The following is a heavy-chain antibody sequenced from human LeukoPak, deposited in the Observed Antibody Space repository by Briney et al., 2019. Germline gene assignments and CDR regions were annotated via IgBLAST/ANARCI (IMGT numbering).Heavy chain of an antibody. CDR3: VRASLQVVSRFDP. J-gene: IGHJ5*02. D-gene: IGHD2-15*01. Sequence: PAGSLRLSCAASGFTFSNYWMHWVRQAPGKGLVWVSRINTDGSSTNYPASVRGRFTISRDNAKNTLYLQMNSLRAEDTAVYYCVRASLQVVSRFDPWGQGTLVSVSS. V-gene: IGHV3-74*01. CDR1: GFTFSNYW. CDR2: INTDGSST.